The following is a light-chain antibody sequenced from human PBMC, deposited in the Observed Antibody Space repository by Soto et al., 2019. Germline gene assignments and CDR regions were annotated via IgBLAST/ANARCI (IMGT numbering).Light chain of an antibody. CDR2: AAS. Sequence: AVRMTQSPSAFSASTVDRVTITCGASQGISSYLAWYQQKPGKAPKLLIYAASTLQSGVPSRLSGSGSGTDFTLTISCLQSEDFATYYCQQYYSYLWTFGQGTKVDIK. V-gene: IGKV1-8*01. J-gene: IGKJ1*01. CDR3: QQYYSYLWT. CDR1: QGISSY.